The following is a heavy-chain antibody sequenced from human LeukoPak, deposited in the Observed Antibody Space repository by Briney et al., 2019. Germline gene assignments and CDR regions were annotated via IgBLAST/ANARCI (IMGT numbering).Heavy chain of an antibody. J-gene: IGHJ5*02. D-gene: IGHD2-2*01. V-gene: IGHV4-59*01. CDR3: ARYIVVVPAAPRGWFDP. Sequence: SETLSLTCTVSGGSISSYYWSWIRQPPGKGLEWIGYIYYSGSTTYNPSLKSRVTISVDTSKNQFSLKLSSVTAADTAVYYCARYIVVVPAAPRGWFDPWGQGTLVTVSS. CDR2: IYYSGST. CDR1: GGSISSYY.